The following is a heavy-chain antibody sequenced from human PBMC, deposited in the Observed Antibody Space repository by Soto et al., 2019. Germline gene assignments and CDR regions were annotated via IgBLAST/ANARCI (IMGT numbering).Heavy chain of an antibody. CDR1: GFTFSDAC. V-gene: IGHV3-15*07. CDR3: VREGRYDSSGFSG. Sequence: PGGSLRLSCAASGFTFSDACMNFVRQAPGKGLEWVGRIKSIRDGDKTEYSAPVKGRFTISRDDSRNTLHLQMNSLETEDTALYYCVREGRYDSSGFSGWGQGTLVTVSS. J-gene: IGHJ4*02. D-gene: IGHD3-22*01. CDR2: IKSIRDGDKT.